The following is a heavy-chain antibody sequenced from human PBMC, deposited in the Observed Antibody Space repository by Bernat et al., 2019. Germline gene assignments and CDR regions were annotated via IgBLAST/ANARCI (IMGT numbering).Heavy chain of an antibody. J-gene: IGHJ3*02. CDR3: AKAAYHDAFDI. CDR1: GFTFDDYV. Sequence: GESGGGLVQPGRSLRLSCAASGFTFDDYVMHWVRQAPGKGLEWVSGISWNSGSIGYADSVKGRFTISRDNAKNSLYLQMNSLRAEDTALYYCAKAAYHDAFDIWGQGTMVTVSS. CDR2: ISWNSGSI. D-gene: IGHD2-2*01. V-gene: IGHV3-9*01.